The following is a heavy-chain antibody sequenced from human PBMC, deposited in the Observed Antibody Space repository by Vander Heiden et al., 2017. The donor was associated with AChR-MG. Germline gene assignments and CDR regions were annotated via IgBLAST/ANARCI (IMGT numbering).Heavy chain of an antibody. J-gene: IGHJ4*02. Sequence: QVQLVSAGAEVKKPGASVQVSCKASGYTFTSYYMHGVRQAPGQGVEWMGRINTSGGSTSYEQKFQGRVTMTRDTSTSTVYMELSSLRSEDTAVYYCARAVRGSGSYYPYWGQGTLVTVSS. CDR1: GYTFTSYY. CDR2: INTSGGST. CDR3: ARAVRGSGSYYPY. V-gene: IGHV1-46*01. D-gene: IGHD3-10*01.